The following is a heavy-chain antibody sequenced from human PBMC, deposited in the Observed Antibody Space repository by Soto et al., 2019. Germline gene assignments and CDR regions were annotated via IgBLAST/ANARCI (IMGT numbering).Heavy chain of an antibody. V-gene: IGHV3-30*18. D-gene: IGHD2-2*01. CDR2: ISYDGSNK. CDR1: GFTFRNYA. Sequence: GGSLRLSCAASGFTFRNYAMHWVRQAPGKGLEWVAVISYDGSNKYYAESVKGRFTISRDNSKNTLYLQMNSLRAEDTAVYYGAKDLCSSSSCYYNYGRDVWGQGTTVTVSS. J-gene: IGHJ6*02. CDR3: AKDLCSSSSCYYNYGRDV.